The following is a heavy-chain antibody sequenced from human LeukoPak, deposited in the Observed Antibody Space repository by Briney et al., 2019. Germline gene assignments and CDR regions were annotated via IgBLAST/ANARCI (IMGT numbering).Heavy chain of an antibody. CDR3: ARGVWSENVYDY. CDR1: GFSFSDYW. CDR2: IKEDGSQK. Sequence: QPGGSLRLSCAASGFSFSDYWMSWVRQAPGKGLEWVGNIKEDGSQKNYVDSAKGRFTFSRDNAKNSLYLQMSSLRAEDTAVYYCARGVWSENVYDYWGRGTLVIVSS. V-gene: IGHV3-7*01. J-gene: IGHJ4*02. D-gene: IGHD2-8*02.